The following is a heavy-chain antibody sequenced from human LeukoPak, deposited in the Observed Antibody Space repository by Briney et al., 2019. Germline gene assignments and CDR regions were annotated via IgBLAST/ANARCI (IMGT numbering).Heavy chain of an antibody. CDR3: ARRYYDILTGYLENWFDP. CDR1: GFTFSSYW. CDR2: IKQDGSEK. V-gene: IGHV3-7*01. J-gene: IGHJ5*02. Sequence: PGGSLRLSCAASGFTFSSYWMSWVRQAPGKGLEWVANIKQDGSEKYYVDSVKGRFTISRDNAKNSLYLQMNSLRAEDTAVYYCARRYYDILTGYLENWFDPWGQGTLVTVSS. D-gene: IGHD3-9*01.